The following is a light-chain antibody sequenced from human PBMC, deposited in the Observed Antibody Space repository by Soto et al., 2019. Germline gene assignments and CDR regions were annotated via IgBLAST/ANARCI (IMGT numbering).Light chain of an antibody. CDR3: MQATLFLS. Sequence: DIVMTQTPLSSPVTLGQPASISCRSSQSLVHGDGNTYLSWLHQRPGQPPRLLLYKISNRFSRVPDRFSGSGAGTDFTLKISRVEAEDVGVYYCMQATLFLSFGQGTKLEIE. J-gene: IGKJ2*01. V-gene: IGKV2-24*01. CDR2: KIS. CDR1: QSLVHGDGNTY.